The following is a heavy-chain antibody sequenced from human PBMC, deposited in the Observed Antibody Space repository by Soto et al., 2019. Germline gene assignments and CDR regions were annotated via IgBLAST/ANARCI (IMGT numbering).Heavy chain of an antibody. Sequence: ASVKVSCKASGGTFSSYAISWVRQAPGQGLEWMGWISANNGKTNYVQKLQGRVTMTTDKSTSTAYMELRSLRSDDTAVYYCARDRRDREETSTAFDIWGQGTMVT. V-gene: IGHV1-18*01. CDR3: ARDRRDREETSTAFDI. J-gene: IGHJ3*02. D-gene: IGHD6-6*01. CDR2: ISANNGKT. CDR1: GGTFSSYA.